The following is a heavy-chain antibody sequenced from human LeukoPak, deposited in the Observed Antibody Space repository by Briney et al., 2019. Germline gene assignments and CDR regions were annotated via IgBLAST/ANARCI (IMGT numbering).Heavy chain of an antibody. CDR3: ARLEGLGWFDP. J-gene: IGHJ5*02. CDR1: GYTFTSYD. D-gene: IGHD5-24*01. V-gene: IGHV1-18*01. Sequence: ASVKVSCKASGYTFTSYDINWVRQATGQGLEWMGWISAYNGNTNYAQKLQGRVTMTTDTSTSTAYMELRSLRSDDTAVYYCARLEGLGWFDPWGQGTLVTVSS. CDR2: ISAYNGNT.